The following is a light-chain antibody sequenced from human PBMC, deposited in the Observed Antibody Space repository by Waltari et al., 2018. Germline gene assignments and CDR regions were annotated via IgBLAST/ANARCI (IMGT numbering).Light chain of an antibody. CDR2: DAS. CDR1: QDIKNY. CDR3: QQYDNLPLT. J-gene: IGKJ4*01. Sequence: DIQMTQSPSSLSASVGDRVTITCQASQDIKNYLNCYQQKPGKAPKLLIYDASNLETGVPSRYSGSGSGTDFTFTISSLQPEDIATYFCQQYDNLPLTFGGGTKVDIK. V-gene: IGKV1-33*01.